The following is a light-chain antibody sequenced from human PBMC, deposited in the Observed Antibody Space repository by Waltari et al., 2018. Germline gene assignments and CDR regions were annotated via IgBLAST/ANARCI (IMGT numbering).Light chain of an antibody. CDR3: QQYGSSPIT. J-gene: IGKJ5*01. Sequence: EVVLTQSPGTLSLSPGERATLSCRASQTVSLSYLAWYQQKPGQSPRLLIYDASRRATGIPDRFTGSGSGTDFTLTISRLEPEDFAVYYCQQYGSSPITFGQGHDWRLN. V-gene: IGKV3-20*01. CDR2: DAS. CDR1: QTVSLSY.